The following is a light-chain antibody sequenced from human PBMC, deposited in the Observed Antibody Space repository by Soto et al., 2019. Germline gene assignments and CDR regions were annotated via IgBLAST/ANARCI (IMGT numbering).Light chain of an antibody. J-gene: IGKJ1*01. CDR2: GAS. CDR1: QSVSSSY. Sequence: EIVLTQSPGTLSLSPGERATLSCRASQSVSSSYLAWYQQQPGQAPRLLIYGASSRATGIPARFSGSGSATDFTLTTSRLEPEDFAVYYCQQYCSSPRAFGQGTKVEIK. CDR3: QQYCSSPRA. V-gene: IGKV3-20*01.